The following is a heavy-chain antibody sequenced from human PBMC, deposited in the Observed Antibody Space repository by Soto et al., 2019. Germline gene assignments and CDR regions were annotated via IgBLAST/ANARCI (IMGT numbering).Heavy chain of an antibody. D-gene: IGHD2-8*01. Sequence: QVPLVQSGAEVRKPGASVKVSCKASGYIFTSYDINWVRQATGQGLEWMGWMNPNTGETGHAQKFQGRVTMTRDTSISTANKELSRLISDDTAVDSCVKPLRPNGAWSDRLYAFDIWGQGTMVTVSS. V-gene: IGHV1-8*01. CDR1: GYIFTSYD. CDR3: VKPLRPNGAWSDRLYAFDI. CDR2: MNPNTGET. J-gene: IGHJ3*02.